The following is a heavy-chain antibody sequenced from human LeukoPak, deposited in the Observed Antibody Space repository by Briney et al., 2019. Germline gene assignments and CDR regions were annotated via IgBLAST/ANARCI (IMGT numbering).Heavy chain of an antibody. CDR3: ARYLSEYNWFDP. D-gene: IGHD2/OR15-2a*01. V-gene: IGHV4-59*06. CDR2: IYYSGGT. J-gene: IGHJ5*02. Sequence: SETLSLTCTVSGGSISSYYWSWIRQPPGKGLEWIGYIYYSGGTYYNPSLKSRVTISVDTSKNQFSLKLSSVTAADTAVYYCARYLSEYNWFDPWGQGTLVTVSS. CDR1: GGSISSYY.